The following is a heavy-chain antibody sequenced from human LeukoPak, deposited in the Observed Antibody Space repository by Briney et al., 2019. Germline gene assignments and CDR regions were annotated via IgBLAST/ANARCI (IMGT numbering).Heavy chain of an antibody. CDR3: AKDPTN. Sequence: GGSLRLSCAASGITSSSYAMNWVRQAAGEWLEWVSVISGSGDTTFYADSVEARFTISRDNSKKPLYLQMNSLRAEETAVYYCAKDPTNSGQGTLVTV. J-gene: IGHJ4*02. V-gene: IGHV3-23*01. CDR2: ISGSGDTT. CDR1: GITSSSYA.